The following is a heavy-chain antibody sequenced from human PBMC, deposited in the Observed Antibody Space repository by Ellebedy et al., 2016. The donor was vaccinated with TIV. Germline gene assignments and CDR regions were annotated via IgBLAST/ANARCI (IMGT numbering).Heavy chain of an antibody. CDR2: ISFDGRAV. J-gene: IGHJ3*01. Sequence: GGSLRLFXAASGFTFSSSTMHWVRQAPGWGLDWVAGISFDGRAVHYADSVKGRFTISRDNSKNTLSLQMNSLRGEDSAIYYCARGPHSSGHCDAFDVWGRGTAVTVSS. D-gene: IGHD6-19*01. CDR3: ARGPHSSGHCDAFDV. V-gene: IGHV3-30*04. CDR1: GFTFSSST.